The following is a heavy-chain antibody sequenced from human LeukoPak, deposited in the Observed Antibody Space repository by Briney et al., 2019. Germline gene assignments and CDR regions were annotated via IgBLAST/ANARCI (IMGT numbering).Heavy chain of an antibody. D-gene: IGHD6-13*01. CDR3: ARLYSSSWYSAFDI. V-gene: IGHV3-21*01. J-gene: IGHJ3*02. CDR2: ISSSSSYI. CDR1: GFTFSSYE. Sequence: GESLRLSCAASGFTFSSYEMNWVRQAPGRGLEWVSSISSSSSYIYYADSVKGRFTISRDNAKNSLYLQMNSLRAEDTAVYYCARLYSSSWYSAFDIWGQGTMVTVSS.